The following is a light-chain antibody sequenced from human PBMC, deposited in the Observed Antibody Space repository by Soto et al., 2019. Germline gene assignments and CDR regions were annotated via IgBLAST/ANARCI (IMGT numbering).Light chain of an antibody. CDR2: DAS. V-gene: IGKV1-33*01. Sequence: DIQLTQSPASLSASLGDRVTMTCRASQDITNFLNWYRQRPGAPPPQPVIFDASQLPRGAPSRFSGAGSGTDFYFTINGLQPEDVATYYCQHFDGFPYSFGPGTRIDIK. CDR3: QHFDGFPYS. J-gene: IGKJ2*03. CDR1: QDITNF.